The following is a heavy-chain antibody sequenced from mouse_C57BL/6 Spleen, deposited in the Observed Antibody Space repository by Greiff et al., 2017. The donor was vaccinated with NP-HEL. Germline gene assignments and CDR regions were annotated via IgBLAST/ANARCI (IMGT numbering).Heavy chain of an antibody. CDR1: GFTFSSYT. CDR2: ISGGGGNT. D-gene: IGHD3-3*01. J-gene: IGHJ2*01. Sequence: EVKVEESGGGLVKPGGSLKLSCAASGFTFSSYTMSWVRQTPEKRLEWVATISGGGGNTYYPDSVKGRFTISRDNAKNTLYLQMSSLRSEDTALYYCARRGWEDYFDYWGQGTTLTVSS. CDR3: ARRGWEDYFDY. V-gene: IGHV5-9*01.